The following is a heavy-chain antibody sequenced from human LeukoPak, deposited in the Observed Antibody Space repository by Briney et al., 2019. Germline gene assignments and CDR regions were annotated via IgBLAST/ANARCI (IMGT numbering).Heavy chain of an antibody. CDR3: AREAIRLRLGELSLLGYFDY. CDR2: IIPILGIA. J-gene: IGHJ4*02. CDR1: GGTFSSYA. V-gene: IGHV1-69*04. D-gene: IGHD3-16*02. Sequence: SVKVACKASGGTFSSYAISWVRQAPGQGLEWMGRIIPILGIANYAQKFQGRVTITADKSTSTAYMELSSLRSEDTAVYYCAREAIRLRLGELSLLGYFDYWGQGTLVTVSS.